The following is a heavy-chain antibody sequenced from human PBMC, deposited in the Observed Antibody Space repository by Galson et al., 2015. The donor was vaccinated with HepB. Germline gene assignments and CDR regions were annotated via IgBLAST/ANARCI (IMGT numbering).Heavy chain of an antibody. Sequence: SLRLSCAASGFTFSSYAMHWVRQAPGKGLAWVAVVSFDESRIYYADPVKGRFTISRDNSQSTLYLQMNSLRPEDTAVYYCARSPMYYYGQGSYKDYWGQGTLVTVSS. J-gene: IGHJ4*02. V-gene: IGHV3-30-3*01. CDR1: GFTFSSYA. D-gene: IGHD3-10*01. CDR2: VSFDESRI. CDR3: ARSPMYYYGQGSYKDY.